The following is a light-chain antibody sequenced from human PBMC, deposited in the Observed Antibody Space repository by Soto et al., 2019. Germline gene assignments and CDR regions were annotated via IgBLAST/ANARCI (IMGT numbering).Light chain of an antibody. Sequence: EIVLTQSPGSLSLSPGERATLSSRSSQSISIYLAWYQQKPGQAPRLLIYDASNRATGIPARFSGSGSGTDFTLTISSLEPEDFAVYYCQQRNNWPPEITFGQGTRLEI. CDR2: DAS. J-gene: IGKJ5*01. CDR3: QQRNNWPPEIT. V-gene: IGKV3-11*01. CDR1: QSISIY.